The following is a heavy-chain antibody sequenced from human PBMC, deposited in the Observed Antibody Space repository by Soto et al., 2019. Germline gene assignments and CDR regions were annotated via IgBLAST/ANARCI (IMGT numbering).Heavy chain of an antibody. Sequence: GEFLKISCKGSGYSFTSYWISWVRQMPGKGLEWMGRIDPSDSYTNYSPFFQGHVTISADKSISTAYLQWSSLKASDTAMYYCARQPGIAVAGTFGYYYYYGMDVWGQGTTVTVSS. V-gene: IGHV5-10-1*01. D-gene: IGHD6-19*01. CDR3: ARQPGIAVAGTFGYYYYYGMDV. CDR2: IDPSDSYT. J-gene: IGHJ6*02. CDR1: GYSFTSYW.